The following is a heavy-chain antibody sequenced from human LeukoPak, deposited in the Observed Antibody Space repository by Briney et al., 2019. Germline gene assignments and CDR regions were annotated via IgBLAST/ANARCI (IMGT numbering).Heavy chain of an antibody. D-gene: IGHD2-8*01. V-gene: IGHV4-39*01. J-gene: IGHJ5*02. Sequence: SETLSLTCTVSGGSISSSSYYWGWIRQPPGKGLEWIGSIYYSGSTYYNPSLKSRVTISVDTSKNQFSLKLSSVTAADTAAYYCARKEILYFLFHGWFDPWGQGTLVTVSS. CDR2: IYYSGST. CDR3: ARKEILYFLFHGWFDP. CDR1: GGSISSSSYY.